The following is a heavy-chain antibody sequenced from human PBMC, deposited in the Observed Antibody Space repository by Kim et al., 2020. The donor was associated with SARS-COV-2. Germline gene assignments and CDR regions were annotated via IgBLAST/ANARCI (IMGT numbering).Heavy chain of an antibody. V-gene: IGHV4-59*01. CDR3: ARERLGYCSGGSCHYGMDV. J-gene: IGHJ6*02. Sequence: SRVTISVDTSKNQFSLKLSSGTAADTAVYYCARERLGYCSGGSCHYGMDVWGQGTTVTVSS. D-gene: IGHD2-15*01.